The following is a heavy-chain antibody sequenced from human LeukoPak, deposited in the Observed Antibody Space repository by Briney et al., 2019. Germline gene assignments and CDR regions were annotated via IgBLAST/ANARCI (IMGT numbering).Heavy chain of an antibody. Sequence: ASVKVSCKASGGTFSSYAISWVRQAPGQGLEWMGGIIPIFGTANYAQKFQGRVTITADESTSTAYMELSSLRSEDTAVYYCARVGITMVRGSPVYYYYYMDVWGKGTTVTISS. CDR3: ARVGITMVRGSPVYYYYYMDV. CDR1: GGTFSSYA. V-gene: IGHV1-69*13. D-gene: IGHD3-10*01. CDR2: IIPIFGTA. J-gene: IGHJ6*03.